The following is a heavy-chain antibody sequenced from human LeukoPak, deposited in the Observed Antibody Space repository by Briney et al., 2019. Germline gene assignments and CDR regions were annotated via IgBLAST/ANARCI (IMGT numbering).Heavy chain of an antibody. V-gene: IGHV4-59*08. D-gene: IGHD6-19*01. Sequence: PSETLSLTCTVSGGSISSYYWSWIRQPPGKGLEWIGYIYYSGGTNYNPSLKSRVTISVDTSKNQFSLKLSSVTAADTAVYYCATTENSSGWFGYWGQGTLVTVSS. CDR2: IYYSGGT. CDR3: ATTENSSGWFGY. J-gene: IGHJ4*02. CDR1: GGSISSYY.